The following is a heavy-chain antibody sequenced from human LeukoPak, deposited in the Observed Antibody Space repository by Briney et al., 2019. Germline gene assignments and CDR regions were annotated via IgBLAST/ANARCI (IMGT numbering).Heavy chain of an antibody. J-gene: IGHJ6*02. CDR3: ARSPTMIVTGGMDV. CDR1: GGSISSGGYY. V-gene: IGHV4-31*03. CDR2: IYYSGST. D-gene: IGHD3-22*01. Sequence: PSQILSLTCTVSGGSISSGGYYWSWIRQHPGKGLEWIGYIYYSGSTYYNPSLKSRVTISVDTSKNQFSLKLSSVTAADTAVYYCARSPTMIVTGGMDVWGQGTTVTVSS.